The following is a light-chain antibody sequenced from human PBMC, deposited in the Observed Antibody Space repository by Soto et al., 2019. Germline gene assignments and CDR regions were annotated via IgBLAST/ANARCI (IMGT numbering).Light chain of an antibody. CDR2: EVS. CDR3: SSYTSSSTLEV. CDR1: SSDVGGYNF. Sequence: QSALTQPASVSGSPGQSITISCTGTSSDVGGYNFVSWYQQHPDKAPKLIIYEVSNRPSGVSNRFSGSKSGNTASLTISGLQAEDEADYYCSSYTSSSTLEVFGTGTKLTVL. J-gene: IGLJ1*01. V-gene: IGLV2-14*01.